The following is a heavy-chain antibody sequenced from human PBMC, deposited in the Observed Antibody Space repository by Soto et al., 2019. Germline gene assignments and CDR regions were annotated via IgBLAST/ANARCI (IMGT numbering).Heavy chain of an antibody. Sequence: QVQLVESGGGVVQPGRSLRLSCAASGFTFSSYAMHWVRQAPGKGLEWVAVISYDGSNKYYADSVKGRFTISRDNSKNTLYLQMNSLRAEDTAVYYCARALAGSGWTLDYWGQGTLVTVSS. J-gene: IGHJ4*02. D-gene: IGHD6-19*01. CDR2: ISYDGSNK. CDR3: ARALAGSGWTLDY. CDR1: GFTFSSYA. V-gene: IGHV3-30-3*01.